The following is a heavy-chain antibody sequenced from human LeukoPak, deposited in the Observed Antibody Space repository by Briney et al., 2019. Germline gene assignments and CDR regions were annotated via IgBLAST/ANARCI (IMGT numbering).Heavy chain of an antibody. D-gene: IGHD4-17*01. J-gene: IGHJ4*02. CDR1: GFTFSGYS. V-gene: IGHV3-48*02. Sequence: GGSLRLSCAASGFTFSGYSMNWVRQAPGKGLEWVSYISSSSSTIYYADSVKGRFTISRDNAKNSLYLQMNSLRDEDTAVYYCARVPLRPTGSCFDYWGQGTLVTVSS. CDR2: ISSSSSTI. CDR3: ARVPLRPTGSCFDY.